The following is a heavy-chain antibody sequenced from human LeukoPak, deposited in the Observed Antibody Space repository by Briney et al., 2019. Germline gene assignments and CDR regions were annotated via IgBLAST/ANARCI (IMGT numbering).Heavy chain of an antibody. CDR1: GGSISSSSYY. D-gene: IGHD4-17*01. V-gene: IGHV4-39*07. CDR2: IYYSGST. J-gene: IGHJ2*01. Sequence: PSETLSLTCTVSGGSISSSSYYWGWIRQPPGKGLEWIGSIYYSGSTYYNPSLKSRVTISVDTSKNQFSLKLSSVTAADTAVYYCARTNGYGDYLWYFDLWGRGTLVTVSS. CDR3: ARTNGYGDYLWYFDL.